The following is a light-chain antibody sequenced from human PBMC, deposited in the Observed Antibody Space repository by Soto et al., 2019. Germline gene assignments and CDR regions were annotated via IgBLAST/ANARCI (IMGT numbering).Light chain of an antibody. V-gene: IGKV3-20*01. CDR3: QKYGSSSWP. CDR2: GTS. Sequence: EIVLTQSPGTLSLSPGERATLSCRASQSVSSSYLAWYQQKPGQAPRLLIYGTSSRATAIPDRFSGSGFGTVFPFTLGRWEPEVFEVYYCQKYGSSSWPFGQGPKVDIK. CDR1: QSVSSSY. J-gene: IGKJ1*01.